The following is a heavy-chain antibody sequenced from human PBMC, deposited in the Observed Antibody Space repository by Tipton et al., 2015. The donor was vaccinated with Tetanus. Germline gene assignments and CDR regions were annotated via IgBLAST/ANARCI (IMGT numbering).Heavy chain of an antibody. CDR1: GMTLSYFA. D-gene: IGHD6-19*01. V-gene: IGHV3-23*01. CDR3: VRDGGSSGWLAH. J-gene: IGHJ5*02. CDR2: ISGSGDRI. Sequence: GSLRLSCAASGMTLSYFAMSWVRQAPGKGLEWVSGISGSGDRIFYADSVKGRFTISRDNAKNTLYLQMNSLRVEDTAVYYCVRDGGSSGWLAHWGQGTLVTVSS.